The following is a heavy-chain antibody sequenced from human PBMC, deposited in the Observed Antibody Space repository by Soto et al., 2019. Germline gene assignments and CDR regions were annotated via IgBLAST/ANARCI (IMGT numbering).Heavy chain of an antibody. CDR1: GDSVSSYY. V-gene: IGHV4-4*07. D-gene: IGHD2-15*01. CDR2: IYISGST. CDR3: VSDCSGGGCYSDYGMDV. J-gene: IGHJ6*02. Sequence: QVQLQESGPGLVKPSETLSLTCTVSGDSVSSYYWSWIRQPAGRGLEWIGRIYISGSTDYNPSLTARVRMSVDRSKNQFSLKLTSVTAADTAVYYCVSDCSGGGCYSDYGMDVWGQGTTVTVSS.